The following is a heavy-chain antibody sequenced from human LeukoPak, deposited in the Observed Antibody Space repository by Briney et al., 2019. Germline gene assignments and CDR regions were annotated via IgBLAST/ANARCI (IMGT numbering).Heavy chain of an antibody. CDR1: GYTFSNYG. Sequence: ASVKVSRKASGYTFSNYGINWVRQAPGQGLEWMGWISAYNGNTNYAQNLQGRVTMTTDTSTSTAYMELRSLRSDDTAVYYCARGSLAVASTLDYWGQGTLVTVSS. J-gene: IGHJ4*02. CDR2: ISAYNGNT. V-gene: IGHV1-18*01. D-gene: IGHD6-19*01. CDR3: ARGSLAVASTLDY.